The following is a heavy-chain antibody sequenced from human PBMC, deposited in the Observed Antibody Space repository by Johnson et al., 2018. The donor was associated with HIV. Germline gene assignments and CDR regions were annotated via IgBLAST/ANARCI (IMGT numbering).Heavy chain of an antibody. CDR1: GFSFGDYA. Sequence: VQLVESGGGLVQPGRSLRLSCTASGFSFGDYAMSWVRQVPGKGLAWVGFIRSKAYGGTTEYAASVKGRFTISKDDSKSIAYLQMNSLRTEDTGVYYCAKAFCPGCDAFEIWGQGTLVTVSS. CDR3: AKAFCPGCDAFEI. D-gene: IGHD3-3*02. CDR2: IRSKAYGGTT. V-gene: IGHV3-49*04. J-gene: IGHJ3*02.